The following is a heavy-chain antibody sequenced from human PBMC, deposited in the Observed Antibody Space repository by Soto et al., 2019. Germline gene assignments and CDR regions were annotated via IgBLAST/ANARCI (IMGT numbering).Heavy chain of an antibody. J-gene: IGHJ4*02. CDR1: GLTFTSSS. D-gene: IGHD2-15*01. Sequence: GGSLRLSCTASGLTFTSSSFHWVRQAPGKGLEWVAVISENGDRQYSTESVRGRFLISRDSSKNTVYLQMNSLIPEDTGVYFFARRPAPPVSALGYWGQGALVTVSS. CDR3: ARRPAPPVSALGY. V-gene: IGHV3-30-3*01. CDR2: ISENGDRQ.